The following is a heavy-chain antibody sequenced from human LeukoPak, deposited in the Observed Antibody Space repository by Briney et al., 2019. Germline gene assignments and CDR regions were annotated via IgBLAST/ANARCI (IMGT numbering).Heavy chain of an antibody. CDR2: ISNTSSTI. Sequence: GGSLRLSCAASGFTFSTDSMTWVRQAPGKGLEWVSNISNTSSTIYYADSVKGRFTISRDNAKNSLYLQMNSLRDEDTAVYYCARSGNYDWWGQGTLVTVSS. D-gene: IGHD1-1*01. CDR1: GFTFSTDS. J-gene: IGHJ4*02. V-gene: IGHV3-48*02. CDR3: ARSGNYDW.